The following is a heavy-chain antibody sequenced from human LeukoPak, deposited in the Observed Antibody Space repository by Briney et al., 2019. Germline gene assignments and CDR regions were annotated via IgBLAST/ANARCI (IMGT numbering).Heavy chain of an antibody. Sequence: PGGSLRLSCAASGFTFSSYSMNWVRQAPGKGLEWVSSISSSSSYIYYADSVKGRFTISRDNAKNSLYLQMNSLRAEDTAVYYCARDPPTYCSGGSCYWFDYWGQGTLVTVSS. D-gene: IGHD2-15*01. J-gene: IGHJ4*02. V-gene: IGHV3-21*01. CDR2: ISSSSSYI. CDR1: GFTFSSYS. CDR3: ARDPPTYCSGGSCYWFDY.